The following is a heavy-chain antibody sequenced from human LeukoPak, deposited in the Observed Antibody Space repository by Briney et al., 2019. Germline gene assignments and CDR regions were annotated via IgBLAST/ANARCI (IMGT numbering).Heavy chain of an antibody. J-gene: IGHJ6*03. V-gene: IGHV3-48*04. CDR3: ARAGLGSRNYYYYYMDV. Sequence: GGSLRLSCAASGFTLRSYGMHWVRQAPGKGLEWVSYISSSSSTINYADSVKGRFTISRDNAKNSLYLQMNSLRAEDTAVYYCARAGLGSRNYYYYYMDVWGKGTTVTVSS. CDR2: ISSSSSTI. D-gene: IGHD1-26*01. CDR1: GFTLRSYG.